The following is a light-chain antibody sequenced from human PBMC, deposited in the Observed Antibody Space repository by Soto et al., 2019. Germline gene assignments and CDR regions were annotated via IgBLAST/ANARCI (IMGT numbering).Light chain of an antibody. CDR1: QTISSW. CDR2: KAS. CDR3: QHYNSYSGA. J-gene: IGKJ1*01. V-gene: IGKV1-5*03. Sequence: DIQMTQSPSTLSGSVGDRVTITCRASQTISSWLAWYQQKPGKAPKLLIYKASTLKSGVPSRFSGRGSRTEFTLTISSLQPDDFATYHCQHYNSYSGAFGQGTKVELK.